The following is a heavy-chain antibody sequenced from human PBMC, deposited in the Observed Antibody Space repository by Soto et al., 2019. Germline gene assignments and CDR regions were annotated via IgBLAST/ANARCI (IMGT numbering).Heavy chain of an antibody. Sequence: SETLSLTCTVSGGSISSYYWSWIRQPPGKGLEWIGYIYYSGSTNYNPSLKSRVTISVDTSKAQFSLKLRSVTAADTAVYYCARSPPSGSYFSYFDYWGQGTLVTVSS. CDR1: GGSISSYY. CDR3: ARSPPSGSYFSYFDY. V-gene: IGHV4-59*01. D-gene: IGHD1-26*01. CDR2: IYYSGST. J-gene: IGHJ4*02.